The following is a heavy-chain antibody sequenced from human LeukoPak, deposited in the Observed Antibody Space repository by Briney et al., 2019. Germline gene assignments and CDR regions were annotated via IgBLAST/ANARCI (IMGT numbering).Heavy chain of an antibody. D-gene: IGHD4-11*01. CDR1: GYTFTSYG. CDR3: AREQNLATTPPHYGMDV. CDR2: ISAYNGNT. J-gene: IGHJ6*02. V-gene: IGHV1-18*01. Sequence: GASVKVSCKASGYTFTSYGISWVRQAPGQGLEWMGWISAYNGNTNYAQKLQGRVTMTTDTSTSTAYMELRSLRSDDTAVYYCAREQNLATTPPHYGMDVWGQATTLNV.